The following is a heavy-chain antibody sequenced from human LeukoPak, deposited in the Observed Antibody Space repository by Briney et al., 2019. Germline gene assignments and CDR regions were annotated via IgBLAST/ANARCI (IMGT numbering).Heavy chain of an antibody. CDR2: ISSSGGDT. Sequence: LSGGCLRLSCAPPGFIFSTYAMTWIRQVTGKGMEWVSSISSSGGDTYYVDSVNGRFTVSRDNSKNTLYLQLNSLTAEDTAVYFCAKAPITLIVTASPYYFDYWGQGTLVTVSS. CDR1: GFIFSTYA. CDR3: AKAPITLIVTASPYYFDY. J-gene: IGHJ4*02. V-gene: IGHV3-23*01. D-gene: IGHD3-22*01.